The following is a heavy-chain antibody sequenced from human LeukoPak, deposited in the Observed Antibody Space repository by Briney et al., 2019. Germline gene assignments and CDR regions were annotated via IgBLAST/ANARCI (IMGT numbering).Heavy chain of an antibody. D-gene: IGHD3-10*01. CDR2: ISYDGSNK. V-gene: IGHV3-30-3*01. CDR1: GFTFSSYA. Sequence: GGSLRLSCAASGFTFSSYAMHWVRQAPGKGLEWVAVISYDGSNKYYADSVKGRFTISRDNSKNTLYLQMNSLRAEDTAVYCCARQGVRGVPSSYWGQGTLVTVSS. J-gene: IGHJ4*02. CDR3: ARQGVRGVPSSY.